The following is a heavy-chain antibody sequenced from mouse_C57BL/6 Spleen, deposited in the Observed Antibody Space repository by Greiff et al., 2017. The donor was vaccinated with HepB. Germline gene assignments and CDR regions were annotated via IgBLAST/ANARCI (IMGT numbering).Heavy chain of an antibody. J-gene: IGHJ3*01. CDR3: ARGLLRFAY. CDR1: GYAFSSSW. D-gene: IGHD2-3*01. V-gene: IGHV1-82*01. CDR2: IYPGDGDT. Sequence: VQLQQSGPELVKPGASVKISCKASGYAFSSSWMNWVKQRPGKGLEWIGRIYPGDGDTNDNGKFKGKATLTADKSSSTAYMQLSSLTSEDSAVYFCARGLLRFAYWGQGTLVTVSA.